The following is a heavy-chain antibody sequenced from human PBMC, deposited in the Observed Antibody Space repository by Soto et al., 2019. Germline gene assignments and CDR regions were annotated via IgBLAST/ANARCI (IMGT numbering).Heavy chain of an antibody. CDR1: GGSFSGYY. J-gene: IGHJ4*02. V-gene: IGHV4-34*01. CDR3: ARGPVGSTSCYGSGGSCYAFDY. Sequence: SETLSLTCAVYGGSFSGYYWSWIRQPPGKGLEWIGEINHSGSTNYNPSLKSRVTISVDTSKNQFSLKLSSVTAADTAVYYCARGPVGSTSCYGSGGSCYAFDYWGQGTLVTVSS. D-gene: IGHD2-15*01. CDR2: INHSGST.